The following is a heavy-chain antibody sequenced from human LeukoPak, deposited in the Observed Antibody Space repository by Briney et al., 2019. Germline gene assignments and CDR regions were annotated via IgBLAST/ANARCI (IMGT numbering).Heavy chain of an antibody. Sequence: GGSLRLSCAASGFTFSSYEMDWVRQAPGKGLEWVSYISSSGSTIYYADSVRGRFTISRDNAKNSLYLQMNSLRAEDTAVYYCARDLDLNWFDPWGQGTLVTVSS. D-gene: IGHD1-1*01. J-gene: IGHJ5*02. V-gene: IGHV3-48*03. CDR1: GFTFSSYE. CDR3: ARDLDLNWFDP. CDR2: ISSSGSTI.